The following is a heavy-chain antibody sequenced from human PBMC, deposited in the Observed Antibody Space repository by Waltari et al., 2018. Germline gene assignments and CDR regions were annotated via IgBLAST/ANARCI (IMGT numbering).Heavy chain of an antibody. J-gene: IGHJ4*02. V-gene: IGHV4-34*01. CDR2: INHSGST. D-gene: IGHD6-13*01. Sequence: QVQLQQWGAGLLKPSETLSLTCAVYGGSFSGYYWSWIRPPPGKGLEWIGEINHSGSTNYNPSLKSRVTISVDTSKNQFSLKLSSVTAADTAVYYCARGVIAAAGTIGNDYWGQGTLVTVSS. CDR1: GGSFSGYY. CDR3: ARGVIAAAGTIGNDY.